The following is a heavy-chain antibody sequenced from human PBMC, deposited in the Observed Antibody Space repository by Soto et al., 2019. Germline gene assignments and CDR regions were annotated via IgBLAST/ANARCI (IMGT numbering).Heavy chain of an antibody. Sequence: QVQLQESGPGLVKPSETLSLTCTVSGGSISSYYWSWIRQPPGRGLEWLGYIYYSGSTNYNPSLKRRVTMSVDTSKNEFSLKLSFVTAADTAVYYCARGGWSNDYWGQGTLVTVSS. V-gene: IGHV4-59*01. CDR3: ARGGWSNDY. CDR1: GGSISSYY. CDR2: IYYSGST. J-gene: IGHJ4*02.